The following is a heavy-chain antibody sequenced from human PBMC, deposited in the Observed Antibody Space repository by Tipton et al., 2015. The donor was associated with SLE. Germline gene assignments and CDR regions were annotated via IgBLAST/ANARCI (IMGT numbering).Heavy chain of an antibody. CDR3: AIGDYYGSGTYFSC. V-gene: IGHV3-48*03. CDR1: GFTFNNYE. D-gene: IGHD3-10*01. J-gene: IGHJ4*02. Sequence: SLRLSCAASGFTFNNYEMDWVRQAPGKGLEWLSYISGPGNTVYYADSVKGRFRISRDNLKNSLYLQMKSLTDEDTDVYYCAIGDYYGSGTYFSCWCQGTLVTVSP. CDR2: ISGPGNTV.